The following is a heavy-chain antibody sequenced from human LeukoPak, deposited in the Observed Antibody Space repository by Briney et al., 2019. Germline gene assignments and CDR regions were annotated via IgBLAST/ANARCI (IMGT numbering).Heavy chain of an antibody. CDR3: AKGSTEWFRHLWFAP. J-gene: IGHJ5*02. D-gene: IGHD3-3*01. Sequence: PGGSLRLSCAASGFTFSNYWVHWVRQAPGKGLVWVSRINRDGSTTNYADSVKGRFTVSRDNAKNTLNLQMNSLRAEDTAVYYCAKGSTEWFRHLWFAPWGQGALVTVSS. CDR2: INRDGSTT. V-gene: IGHV3-74*01. CDR1: GFTFSNYW.